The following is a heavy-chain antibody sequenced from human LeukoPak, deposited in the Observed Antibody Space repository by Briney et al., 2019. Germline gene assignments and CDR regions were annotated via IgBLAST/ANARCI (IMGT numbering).Heavy chain of an antibody. CDR3: ARVFYDSSGYHGGFDY. D-gene: IGHD3-22*01. Sequence: TSETLSLTCTVSGDSISIYYWSWVRQPPGKGLEWIGYTSNAGNTNYNPSLKSRVTMSVDTSENQFSLKLSSVTAADTAVYYCARVFYDSSGYHGGFDYWGQGTLVTVSS. J-gene: IGHJ4*02. CDR2: TSNAGNT. CDR1: GDSISIYY. V-gene: IGHV4-59*01.